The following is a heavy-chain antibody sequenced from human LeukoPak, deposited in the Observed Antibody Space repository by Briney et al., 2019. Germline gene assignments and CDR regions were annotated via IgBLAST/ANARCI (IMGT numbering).Heavy chain of an antibody. CDR3: AKAYSSGDAFDI. J-gene: IGHJ3*02. D-gene: IGHD6-19*01. CDR2: ISYDGSNK. V-gene: IGHV3-30*18. CDR1: GFTFSSYG. Sequence: GRSLRLSCAASGFTFSSYGMHWVRQAPGKGLEWVAVISYDGSNKYYADSVKGRFTISRDNSKNTLYLQMDSLRAEDTAVYYCAKAYSSGDAFDIWGQGTMVTVSS.